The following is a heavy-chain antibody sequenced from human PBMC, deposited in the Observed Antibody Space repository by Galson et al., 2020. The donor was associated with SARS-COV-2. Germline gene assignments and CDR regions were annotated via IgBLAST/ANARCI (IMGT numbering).Heavy chain of an antibody. J-gene: IGHJ3*02. CDR2: IYYSGTT. V-gene: IGHV4-39*07. Sequence: SETLSLTCTVSGGSITSSSHYWGWIRQPPGKGLEWIGNIYYSGTTFYNPSLRSRVTMSVDTSKNQFSLKLSSLTAADTAVYFCARESFEAARDAFDIWGQGTMVTVSS. CDR3: ARESFEAARDAFDI. D-gene: IGHD6-6*01. CDR1: GGSITSSSHY.